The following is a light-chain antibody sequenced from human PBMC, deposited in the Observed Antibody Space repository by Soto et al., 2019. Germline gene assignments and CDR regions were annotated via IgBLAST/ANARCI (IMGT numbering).Light chain of an antibody. J-gene: IGKJ3*01. CDR2: DAS. CDR1: QSVSSY. CDR3: QQRSNWPPFT. V-gene: IGKV3-11*01. Sequence: ESVLISAAAAPSLSPGERATLSCRASQSVSSYLAWYQQKPGQAPRLLIYDASNRATGIPARFSGSGSGTDFTLTISSLEPEDFAVYYCQQRSNWPPFTFGPGTKVDIK.